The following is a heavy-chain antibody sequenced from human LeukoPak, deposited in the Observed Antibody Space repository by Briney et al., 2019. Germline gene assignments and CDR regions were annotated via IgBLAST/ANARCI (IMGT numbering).Heavy chain of an antibody. CDR2: IIPIFGTA. CDR1: GGTFSSYA. D-gene: IGHD2-2*01. J-gene: IGHJ4*02. CDR3: ARGLGGYCSSTSCPFDY. V-gene: IGHV1-69*13. Sequence: GASVKVSCKASGGTFSSYAISWVRQAPGQGLGWMGGIIPIFGTANYAQKFQGRVTITADESTSTAYMELSSLRSEDTAVYYCARGLGGYCSSTSCPFDYWGQGTLVTVSS.